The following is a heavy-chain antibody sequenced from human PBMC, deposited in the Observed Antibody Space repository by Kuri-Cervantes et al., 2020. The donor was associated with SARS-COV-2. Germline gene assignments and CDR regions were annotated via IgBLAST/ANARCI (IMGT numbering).Heavy chain of an antibody. Sequence: GGSLRLSFAASGFTFSSYGMHWVRQAPGKGLEWVAVIWYDGRNKYYADSVKGRFTISRDNSKNTVFLQKDSLRAEDTAVYYCAGDSGPLRYSYFDYWGLGALVTVSS. CDR1: GFTFSSYG. D-gene: IGHD3-9*01. J-gene: IGHJ4*02. V-gene: IGHV3-33*01. CDR2: IWYDGRNK. CDR3: AGDSGPLRYSYFDY.